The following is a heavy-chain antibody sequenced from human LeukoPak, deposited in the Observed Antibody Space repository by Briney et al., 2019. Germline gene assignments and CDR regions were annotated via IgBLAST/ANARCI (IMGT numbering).Heavy chain of an antibody. V-gene: IGHV1-8*01. D-gene: IGHD3-16*01. J-gene: IGHJ5*02. Sequence: ASVKVSCKASGYTFTSHDINWVRQATGQGLEWMGWMNPNSGNTGYAQKFQGRVIMTRDTAINTAYMELHSLRSEDTAVYYCAREGDSLWFDPWGQGTLVTVSS. CDR1: GYTFTSHD. CDR3: AREGDSLWFDP. CDR2: MNPNSGNT.